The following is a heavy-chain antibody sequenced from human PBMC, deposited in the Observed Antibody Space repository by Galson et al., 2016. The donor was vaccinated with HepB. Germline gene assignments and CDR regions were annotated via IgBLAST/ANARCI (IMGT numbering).Heavy chain of an antibody. Sequence: SLRLSCAASGFTFSDYSMSWIRQAPGKGLEWLSYIRSSPTSADYADSVKGRFTISRDNAKNSLYLQMNSLRAEDTAVYYCARDSPGPSSSHYDDGFDVWGQGTMVTVSS. CDR3: ARDSPGPSSSHYDDGFDV. J-gene: IGHJ3*01. CDR2: IRSSPTSA. CDR1: GFTFSDYS. V-gene: IGHV3-11*06. D-gene: IGHD4-17*01.